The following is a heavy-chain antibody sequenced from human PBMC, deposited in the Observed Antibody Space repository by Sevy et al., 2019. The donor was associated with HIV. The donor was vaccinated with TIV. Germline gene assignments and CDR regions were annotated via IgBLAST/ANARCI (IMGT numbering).Heavy chain of an antibody. CDR2: ISYDGSNK. CDR1: GFTFSSYA. J-gene: IGHJ5*02. V-gene: IGHV3-30-3*01. CDR3: ARDQHDYDGNLRTGWFDP. Sequence: GGSLRLSCAASGFTFSSYAMHWVLQAPGKGLEWVAVISYDGSNKYYADSVKGRFTISRDNSKSTLYLQMNSLRAEDTAVYYCARDQHDYDGNLRTGWFDPWGQGTLVTVSS. D-gene: IGHD4-17*01.